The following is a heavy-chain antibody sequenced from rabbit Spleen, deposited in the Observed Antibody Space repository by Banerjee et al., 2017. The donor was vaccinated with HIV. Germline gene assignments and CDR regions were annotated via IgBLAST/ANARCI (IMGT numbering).Heavy chain of an antibody. V-gene: IGHV1S45*01. CDR1: GVSLNDKDV. D-gene: IGHD1-1*01. Sequence: ALLEASGGGLIKPAGSLPLTCKASGVSLNDKDVMCWVRQAPGKGLVWIACFNSVRGKSFDVSGAKGLFIMARTSSTTVMQQMTMLTAADAATYCWARDRAAVIGWNFNLWGPGTLVTVS. CDR2: FNSVRGKS. CDR3: ARDRAAVIGWNFNL. J-gene: IGHJ4*01.